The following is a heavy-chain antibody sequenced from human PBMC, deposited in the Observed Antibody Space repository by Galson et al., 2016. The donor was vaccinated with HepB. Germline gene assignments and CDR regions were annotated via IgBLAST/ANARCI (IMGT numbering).Heavy chain of an antibody. Sequence: LRLSCAVSGITVSDTYMSWVRQAPGKGLEWVSVIYRDGRTYHGDSVKGRFSNSRDISKNTLYLQMNSLRADDTAVYYCARVGGYDGYSFDFWGQGALVTVPS. D-gene: IGHD5-12*01. CDR2: IYRDGRT. V-gene: IGHV3-53*01. CDR3: ARVGGYDGYSFDF. CDR1: GITVSDTY. J-gene: IGHJ4*02.